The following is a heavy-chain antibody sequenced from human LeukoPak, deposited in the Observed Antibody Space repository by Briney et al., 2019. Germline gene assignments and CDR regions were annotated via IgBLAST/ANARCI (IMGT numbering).Heavy chain of an antibody. J-gene: IGHJ6*03. CDR3: AKGGGYEAQYYYYYLDV. D-gene: IGHD5-12*01. Sequence: GGSLRLSCAASGFTFSSYWMHWVRQAPGKGLVWVSRINSDGSSTSYADSVKGRFTISRDNSKNTLYLQMKSLRAEDTAVYYCAKGGGYEAQYYYYYLDVWGKGTTVTISS. V-gene: IGHV3-74*01. CDR2: INSDGSST. CDR1: GFTFSSYW.